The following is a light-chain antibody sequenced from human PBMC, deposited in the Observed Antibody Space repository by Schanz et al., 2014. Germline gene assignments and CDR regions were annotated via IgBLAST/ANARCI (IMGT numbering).Light chain of an antibody. Sequence: DIVLTQFPDTLSLSPGERATLSCRASQSVSTYLAWYQQKPGQAPRLLIYGASIRATGIPDRFSGSGSGTEFTLTISRLEPEDFAVYYCQHYSMSPLFGQGTKVEIK. V-gene: IGKV3-20*01. CDR3: QHYSMSPL. CDR2: GAS. CDR1: QSVSTY. J-gene: IGKJ1*01.